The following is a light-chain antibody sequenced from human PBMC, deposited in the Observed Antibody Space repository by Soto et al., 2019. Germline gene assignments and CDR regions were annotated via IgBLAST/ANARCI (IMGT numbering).Light chain of an antibody. CDR3: QQRNIWPPVT. CDR1: QSVSIK. CDR2: DTS. J-gene: IGKJ5*01. V-gene: IGKV3-15*01. Sequence: EIVMTQSPATLSVSPGERATLSCRASQSVSIKLAWYQQKPGQAPRLLIYDTSTRAPGIPARFSGSGSGTDFTLTISSLEPEDFAVYYCQQRNIWPPVTFGQGTRLEIK.